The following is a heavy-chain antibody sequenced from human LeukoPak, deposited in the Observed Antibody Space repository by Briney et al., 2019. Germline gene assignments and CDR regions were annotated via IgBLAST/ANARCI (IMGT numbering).Heavy chain of an antibody. Sequence: SVKVSCKASGGTFSSYAISWVRQAPGQGLEWMGGIIPIFGTANYAQKFQGRVTVTTDESTSTAYMELSSLRSEDTAVYYCARNLTGDILTGYYDLWGQGTLVTVSS. CDR1: GGTFSSYA. CDR3: ARNLTGDILTGYYDL. J-gene: IGHJ5*02. D-gene: IGHD3-9*01. V-gene: IGHV1-69*05. CDR2: IIPIFGTA.